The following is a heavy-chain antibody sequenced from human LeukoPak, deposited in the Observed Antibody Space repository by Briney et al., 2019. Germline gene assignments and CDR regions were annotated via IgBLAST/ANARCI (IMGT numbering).Heavy chain of an antibody. Sequence: GGSLRLSCAASGFTFSSYSMNWVRQAPGKGLEWVSSISSSSSYIYYADSVKGRFTISRDNAKNSLYLQMNSLRAEDTAVYYSARDRDGYSDWSYYFDYWGQGTLVTVSS. V-gene: IGHV3-21*01. CDR3: ARDRDGYSDWSYYFDY. CDR2: ISSSSSYI. D-gene: IGHD5-24*01. CDR1: GFTFSSYS. J-gene: IGHJ4*02.